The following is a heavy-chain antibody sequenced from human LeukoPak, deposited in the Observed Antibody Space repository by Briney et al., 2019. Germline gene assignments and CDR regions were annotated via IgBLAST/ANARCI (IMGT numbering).Heavy chain of an antibody. Sequence: SETLSFTCTVSGGSISSYYWSWIRQPPGKGLERIGYIYYSGSTNYNPSLKSRVPISVDTSKNQFSLKLSSVTAADTAVYYCARHFYSGSLNWFDPWGQGTLVTVSS. V-gene: IGHV4-59*08. CDR3: ARHFYSGSLNWFDP. CDR2: IYYSGST. D-gene: IGHD1-26*01. CDR1: GGSISSYY. J-gene: IGHJ5*02.